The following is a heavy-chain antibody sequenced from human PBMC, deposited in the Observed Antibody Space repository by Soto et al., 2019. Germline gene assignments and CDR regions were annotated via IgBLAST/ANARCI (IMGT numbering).Heavy chain of an antibody. Sequence: WETLSLISTVPGGSLSSSSYSWGGIRQPPGKGLEWIGSIYYSGSTYYNPSLKSRVTISVDTSKNQFSLKLSSVTAADTAVYYFASRIIGARADYGMDVWGKGTTV. V-gene: IGHV4-39*01. CDR3: ASRIIGARADYGMDV. D-gene: IGHD7-27*01. CDR2: IYYSGST. J-gene: IGHJ6*04. CDR1: GGSLSSSSYS.